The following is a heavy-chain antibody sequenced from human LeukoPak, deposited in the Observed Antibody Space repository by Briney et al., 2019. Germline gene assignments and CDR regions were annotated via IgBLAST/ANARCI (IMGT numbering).Heavy chain of an antibody. CDR2: IRSKVYGGTT. V-gene: IGHV3-49*04. CDR1: GFTYGDYA. J-gene: IGHJ4*02. D-gene: IGHD6-6*01. Sequence: GGSLRLSCTGSGFTYGDYALRWVRQAPGKGLEWVGFIRSKVYGGTTEYAASVKDRFSISRDDSKSIVILQMNSLKTEDTAVYYCTRDLVASQYSRPGPRASDFWGQGTLVTVSS. CDR3: TRDLVASQYSRPGPRASDF.